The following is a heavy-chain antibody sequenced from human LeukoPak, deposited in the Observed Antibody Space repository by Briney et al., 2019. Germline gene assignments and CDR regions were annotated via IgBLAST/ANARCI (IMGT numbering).Heavy chain of an antibody. V-gene: IGHV3-74*01. CDR3: ARVGWGLFDY. CDR1: GFTFSSCW. J-gene: IGHJ4*02. CDR2: INSDGSTT. D-gene: IGHD7-27*01. Sequence: GGSLRLSCAASGFTFSSCWMHWVRQAPGKGLVWVSRINSDGSTTNYADSVRGRFTISRDNAKNTLYLQMNSLRAEDTAVYYCARVGWGLFDYWGQGTLVTVSS.